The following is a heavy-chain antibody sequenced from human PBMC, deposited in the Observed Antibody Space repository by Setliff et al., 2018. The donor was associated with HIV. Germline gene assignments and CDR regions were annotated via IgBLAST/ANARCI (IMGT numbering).Heavy chain of an antibody. CDR3: SRGTYYKGLDP. CDR2: IYYTGTT. Sequence: PSETLSLTCTVSGGSINNDIYFWSWIRQYPGKGLEWIGSIYYTGTTNYNPSLESRLTISIDTSQNHFSLKLTSVTAADTALYFCSRGTYYKGLDPWGQGTLVTVSS. D-gene: IGHD3-10*01. J-gene: IGHJ5*02. V-gene: IGHV4-31*03. CDR1: GGSINNDIYF.